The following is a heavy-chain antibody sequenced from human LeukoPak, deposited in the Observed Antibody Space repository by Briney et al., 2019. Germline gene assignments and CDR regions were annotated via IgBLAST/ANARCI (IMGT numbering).Heavy chain of an antibody. CDR2: FLNRGGDT. D-gene: IGHD3-10*01. V-gene: IGHV3-23*01. Sequence: PGGSLRLSCAASGFTFSTYSMNWVRQPPGKGLEWVSAFLNRGGDTYYADSVKGRFTISRDTSKNLLYLQMSSLRAEDTAVYYCAKDGYGSGSYSQYFDSWGQGTLVTVSS. J-gene: IGHJ4*02. CDR3: AKDGYGSGSYSQYFDS. CDR1: GFTFSTYS.